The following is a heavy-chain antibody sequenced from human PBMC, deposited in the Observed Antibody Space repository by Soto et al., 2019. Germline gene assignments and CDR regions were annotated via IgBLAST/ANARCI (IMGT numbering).Heavy chain of an antibody. J-gene: IGHJ5*02. Sequence: QAQLVQSGSEVKKPGASVKVSCQASGYTFTAFYMNWVRQAPGPGLEWMGWVNPNTGVTKYAQKFQGRVTMTRDTSINTAYMELSGLTSDDTAVYYCTTLRLDPWGQGTLVTVSS. D-gene: IGHD3-9*01. V-gene: IGHV1-2*02. CDR1: GYTFTAFY. CDR3: TTLRLDP. CDR2: VNPNTGVT.